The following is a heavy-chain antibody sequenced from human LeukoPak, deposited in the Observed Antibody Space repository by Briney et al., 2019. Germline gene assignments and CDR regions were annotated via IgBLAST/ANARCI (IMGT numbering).Heavy chain of an antibody. Sequence: PGRSLRLSCAASGFTFSSYGMHWVRQAPGKGRVWVAVIWYDGSNKYYADSVKGRFTISRDNSKNTLYLQMNSLRAEDTAVYYCARFLGATMGGDYWGQGALVTVSS. CDR2: IWYDGSNK. CDR3: ARFLGATMGGDY. D-gene: IGHD1-26*01. V-gene: IGHV3-33*01. CDR1: GFTFSSYG. J-gene: IGHJ4*02.